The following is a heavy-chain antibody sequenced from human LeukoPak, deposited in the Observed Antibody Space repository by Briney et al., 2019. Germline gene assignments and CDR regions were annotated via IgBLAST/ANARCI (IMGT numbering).Heavy chain of an antibody. D-gene: IGHD3-10*01. CDR3: ARDSRGSEYYYYMDV. J-gene: IGHJ6*03. V-gene: IGHV3-30*02. Sequence: GGSLRLSCAASGFTFSHYGMHWVRQAPGKGLEWVAFIRYDGSNKSYGDSVKGRFTISRDNSKNTLYLQMNSLRAEDTAVYYCARDSRGSEYYYYMDVWGKGTTVTISS. CDR2: IRYDGSNK. CDR1: GFTFSHYG.